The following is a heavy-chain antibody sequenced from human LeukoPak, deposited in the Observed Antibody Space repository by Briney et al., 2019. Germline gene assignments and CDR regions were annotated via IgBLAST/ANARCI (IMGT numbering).Heavy chain of an antibody. J-gene: IGHJ6*02. V-gene: IGHV4-59*08. Sequence: SETLSLTCTVSGGSISNSYWSWIRQPPGKGLEWIGFIHYSGSTNYNPSLKSRVAISVDTSKNQFSLRVTSVTAADTAVYYCARLYPLISILTYHYHPLDVWGQGTTVTVS. CDR2: IHYSGST. CDR3: ARLYPLISILTYHYHPLDV. CDR1: GGSISNSY. D-gene: IGHD3-9*01.